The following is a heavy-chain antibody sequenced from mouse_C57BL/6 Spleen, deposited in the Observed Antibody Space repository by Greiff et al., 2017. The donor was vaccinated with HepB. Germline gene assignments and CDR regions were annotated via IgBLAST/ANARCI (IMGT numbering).Heavy chain of an antibody. Sequence: QVQLQQPGAELVKPGASVKLSCKASGYTFTSYWMQWVKQRPGQGLEWIGEIDPSDSYTNYNQKFEGKATLTVDTSSSTAYMQLSSLTSEDSAVYYCARSSSGYPFDYWGQGTTLTVSS. CDR2: IDPSDSYT. D-gene: IGHD3-2*02. CDR1: GYTFTSYW. V-gene: IGHV1-50*01. CDR3: ARSSSGYPFDY. J-gene: IGHJ2*01.